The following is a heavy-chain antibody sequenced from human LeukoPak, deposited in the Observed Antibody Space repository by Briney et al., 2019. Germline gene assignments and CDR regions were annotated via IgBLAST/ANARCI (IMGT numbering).Heavy chain of an antibody. CDR2: IGTASDT. Sequence: GGSLRLSCEASGFTFSSFDMNWVRQPTGQGLEWVSTIGTASDTYYPASVEGPFPLSRDNSKSSFYLQMNSLTARDTAVYYCARGPPRGKYYYMYVGRKGTTVTV. J-gene: IGHJ6*03. D-gene: IGHD1-1*01. CDR3: ARGPPRGKYYYMYV. V-gene: IGHV3-13*01. CDR1: GFTFSSFD.